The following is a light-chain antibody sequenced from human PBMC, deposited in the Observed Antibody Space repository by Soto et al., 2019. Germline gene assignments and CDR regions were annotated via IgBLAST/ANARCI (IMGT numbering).Light chain of an antibody. V-gene: IGLV2-14*01. Sequence: QSVLTQPASVSGSPGQSITISCTGTSSDVGDYNYVSWYQRHPGKAPKLMIYEVSNRPSGVSNRFSGSKSGYTASLTISGLQAEDEADYYCSSYTRSSTPYVFGTGTKVTVL. J-gene: IGLJ1*01. CDR2: EVS. CDR3: SSYTRSSTPYV. CDR1: SSDVGDYNY.